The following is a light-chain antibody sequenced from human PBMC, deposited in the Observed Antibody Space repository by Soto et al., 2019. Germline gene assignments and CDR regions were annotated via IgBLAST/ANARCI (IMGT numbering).Light chain of an antibody. CDR3: FSYTSSGTYV. Sequence: QSVLTQPPSVSGAPGQRVTISCTGSSSNIGAGYDVHWYQQRPGTAPKLLIFGNNNRPSGVPDRFSGSKSGNTASLTISGLQAEDETDYYCFSYTSSGTYVFGTGTKLTVL. V-gene: IGLV1-40*01. CDR1: SSNIGAGYD. CDR2: GNN. J-gene: IGLJ1*01.